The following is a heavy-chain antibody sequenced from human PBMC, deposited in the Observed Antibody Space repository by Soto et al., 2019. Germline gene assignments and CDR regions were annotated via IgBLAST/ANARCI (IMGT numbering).Heavy chain of an antibody. D-gene: IGHD2-15*01. Sequence: TLSLTCAVSGFFISSGNYWGWIRKPPGKGLEWIGSIFHGGNTYYNPSLKSRVTISVDMSKNQFSLKLNSVTAADTAVYYCARARWYDAFDVWGQGTVVTVSS. CDR2: IFHGGNT. J-gene: IGHJ3*01. V-gene: IGHV4-38-2*01. CDR1: GFFISSGNY. CDR3: ARARWYDAFDV.